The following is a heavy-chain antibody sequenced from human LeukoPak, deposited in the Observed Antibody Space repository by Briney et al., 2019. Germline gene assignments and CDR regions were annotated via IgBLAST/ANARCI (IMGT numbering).Heavy chain of an antibody. V-gene: IGHV6-1*01. D-gene: IGHD3-9*01. Sequence: SQTLSLTCAISGYSVSSNSAAWNWIRQSPLRGLEWLGRTYYRSKWYNEYAVSVKSRITIDPDTSKNQFSLQLNSVTPEDTAVYYCARDLTPSGLHYFDFWGQGTLVTVSS. J-gene: IGHJ4*02. CDR1: GYSVSSNSAA. CDR3: ARDLTPSGLHYFDF. CDR2: TYYRSKWYN.